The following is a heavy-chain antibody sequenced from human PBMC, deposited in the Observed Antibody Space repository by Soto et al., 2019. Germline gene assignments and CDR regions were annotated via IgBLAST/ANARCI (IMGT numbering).Heavy chain of an antibody. CDR3: AKKREHVPSATQASDI. CDR1: GFTFRRYA. J-gene: IGHJ4*03. Sequence: QVQLVESGGGVVQPGSSLRLSCEGSGFTFRRYAMHWVRQAPGKGLDWVAVISADGGLEFYADSVKGRFAISRDNYKNTLYLQMNSLRAEDAAIYYCAKKREHVPSATQASDIWGQGTLVTVSS. CDR2: ISADGGLE. D-gene: IGHD3-10*02. V-gene: IGHV3-30*18.